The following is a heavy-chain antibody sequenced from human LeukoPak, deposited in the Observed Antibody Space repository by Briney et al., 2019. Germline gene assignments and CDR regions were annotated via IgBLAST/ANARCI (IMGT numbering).Heavy chain of an antibody. V-gene: IGHV3-15*01. Sequence: PGGSLRLSCAASGFTFSNAWMSWVRQAPGKGLEWVGRIKSKTDGGTTDYAAPVKGRFTISRDDSKNTLYLQMNSLKTEDTAVYYCTTVRKGCSGGSCYFHYYYYYMDVWGKGTTVTVSS. CDR1: GFTFSNAW. D-gene: IGHD2-15*01. CDR2: IKSKTDGGTT. J-gene: IGHJ6*03. CDR3: TTVRKGCSGGSCYFHYYYYYMDV.